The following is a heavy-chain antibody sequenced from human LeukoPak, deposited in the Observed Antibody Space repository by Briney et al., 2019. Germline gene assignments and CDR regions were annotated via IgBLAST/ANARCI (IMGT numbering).Heavy chain of an antibody. CDR2: ISAYNGNT. D-gene: IGHD2-21*01. V-gene: IGHV1-18*01. J-gene: IGHJ6*03. CDR3: ARDVVAIEFPGAYYYMDV. CDR1: GYTFTSYG. Sequence: GASVKVSCKASGYTFTSYGISWVRQAPGQGLEWMGWISAYNGNTNYAQKLQGRVTMTTDTSTSTAYMELRSLRSDDTAVYYCARDVVAIEFPGAYYYMDVWGKGTTVTVSS.